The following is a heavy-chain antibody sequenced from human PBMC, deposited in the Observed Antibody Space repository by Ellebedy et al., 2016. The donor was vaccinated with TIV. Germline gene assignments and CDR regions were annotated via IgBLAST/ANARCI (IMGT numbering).Heavy chain of an antibody. D-gene: IGHD6-19*01. Sequence: AASVKVSCKTSGYTFTSYGVSWVRQAPGQGLEWMGWISGLNGKTKYARTVQGRVPLTTDTAARTVYMELTSLRSDDTAVYYCARDNTVGGTNWFYPWGQGTLVIVSS. J-gene: IGHJ5*02. CDR2: ISGLNGKT. CDR1: GYTFTSYG. V-gene: IGHV1-18*01. CDR3: ARDNTVGGTNWFYP.